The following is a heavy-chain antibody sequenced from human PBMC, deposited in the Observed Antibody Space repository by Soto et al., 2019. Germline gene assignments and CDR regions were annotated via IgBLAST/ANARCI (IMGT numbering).Heavy chain of an antibody. D-gene: IGHD4-17*01. Sequence: EVHLLESGGRLVQPGGSLRLSCVASGFVFNTYTMTWVRQATVKGLEWVSSIIGSSGDISYADSVRGRFTISRDNSQSTLFLQMNGLSADDTAVYFGAKDKWPDGAWDIDFWGHGTLVTVSS. V-gene: IGHV3-23*01. CDR2: IIGSSGDI. J-gene: IGHJ4*01. CDR1: GFVFNTYT. CDR3: AKDKWPDGAWDIDF.